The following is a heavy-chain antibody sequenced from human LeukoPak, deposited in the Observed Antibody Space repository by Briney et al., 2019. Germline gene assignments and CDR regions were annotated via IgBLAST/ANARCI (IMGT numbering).Heavy chain of an antibody. J-gene: IGHJ6*03. CDR1: GYTFTGYY. D-gene: IGHD2-2*01. V-gene: IGHV1-69*13. Sequence: ASVKVSCKASGYTFTGYYMHWVRQAPGQGLEWMGGMIPIFGTANYAQTFQGRVTITADESTSTAYMELSSLRYEDTAVYYCARLLVPAAHLYYYMDVWGKGTTVTVSS. CDR3: ARLLVPAAHLYYYMDV. CDR2: MIPIFGTA.